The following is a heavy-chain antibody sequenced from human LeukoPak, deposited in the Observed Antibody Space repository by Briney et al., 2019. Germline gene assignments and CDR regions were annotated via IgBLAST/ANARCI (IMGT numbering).Heavy chain of an antibody. CDR1: GFAFNESY. CDR2: ISGRSFSI. Sequence: GGSLRLSCAASGFAFNESYMTWIRQAPGKGLEWVGYISGRSFSIYYADSVQGRFTISRVNPTNSLFLHMSSLRADDTAVYFCARGKRRFDSWGQGTLVTVSS. V-gene: IGHV3-11*01. J-gene: IGHJ5*01. CDR3: ARGKRRFDS.